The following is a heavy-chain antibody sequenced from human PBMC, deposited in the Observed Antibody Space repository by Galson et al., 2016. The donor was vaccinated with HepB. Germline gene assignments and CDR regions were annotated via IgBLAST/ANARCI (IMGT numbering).Heavy chain of an antibody. V-gene: IGHV3-33*01. D-gene: IGHD2-15*01. CDR3: ARGQGYCSGGTCHGIDC. J-gene: IGHJ4*02. CDR1: EFTFSRYG. CDR2: VWSDGIQK. Sequence: SLRLSCAASEFTFSRYGIHWVRQARGKGLDWVAVVWSDGIQKYFADSVKGRFTISRDNSKNTVYLQMNSLRAEDTAVYYCARGQGYCSGGTCHGIDCWGQGTVVTVSS.